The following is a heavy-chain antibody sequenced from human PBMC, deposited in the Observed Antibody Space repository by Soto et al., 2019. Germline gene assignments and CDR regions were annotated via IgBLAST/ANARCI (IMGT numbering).Heavy chain of an antibody. CDR2: IWHDGINE. Sequence: QERLVESGGGVVQPGRSLRLSCAVSGFTFSDYAMHWVRQAPGKGLEWVALIWHDGINEFYADSVKGRFTISRDISNNTLYLQMNSLRPEDTAVYYCTKSRGDAYKWGLGLDQWGQGTLVIVSS. CDR1: GFTFSDYA. J-gene: IGHJ5*02. D-gene: IGHD3-10*01. V-gene: IGHV3-33*03. CDR3: TKSRGDAYKWGLGLDQ.